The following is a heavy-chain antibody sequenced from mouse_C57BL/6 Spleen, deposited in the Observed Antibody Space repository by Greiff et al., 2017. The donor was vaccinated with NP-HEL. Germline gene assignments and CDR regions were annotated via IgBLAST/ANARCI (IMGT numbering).Heavy chain of an antibody. CDR3: ARSVTGTFAY. D-gene: IGHD4-1*01. CDR1: GYTFTSYW. J-gene: IGHJ3*01. Sequence: QVQLQQPGAELVRPGSSVKLSCKASGYTFTSYWMDWVKQRPGQGLEWIGNIYPSDSATHYNQKFKDKATLTVDKSSSTAYMQLSSLTSEDSAVYYCARSVTGTFAYWGQGTLVTVSA. V-gene: IGHV1-61*01. CDR2: IYPSDSAT.